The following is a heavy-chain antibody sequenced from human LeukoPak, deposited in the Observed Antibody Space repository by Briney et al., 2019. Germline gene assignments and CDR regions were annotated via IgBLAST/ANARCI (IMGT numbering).Heavy chain of an antibody. V-gene: IGHV1-2*02. D-gene: IGHD2-2*02. CDR2: INPNSGGT. CDR3: ARGPYCRSTSCYTRFDYYYYMDV. CDR1: GYTFTGYY. J-gene: IGHJ6*03. Sequence: ASVKVSCKASGYTFTGYYMHWVRQAPGQGLEWMGWINPNSGGTNYAQKFQGRVTMTRDTSISTAYMEMSRLRSDDTAVYCCARGPYCRSTSCYTRFDYYYYMDVWGKGTTVTVSS.